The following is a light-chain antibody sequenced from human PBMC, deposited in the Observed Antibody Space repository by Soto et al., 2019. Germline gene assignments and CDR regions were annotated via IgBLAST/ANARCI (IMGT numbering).Light chain of an antibody. CDR1: QSVSSN. J-gene: IGKJ1*01. CDR2: GAS. Sequence: EIVLTQSPATLSVSPGERATLSCRASQSVSSNLAWYQQKPGQAPRLLIYGASTRATGIPARFIGSGSGTEFTLTLSGLQSEDFAVYSCQHYNNWPPWPFGQGTKVEIK. V-gene: IGKV3-15*01. CDR3: QHYNNWPPWP.